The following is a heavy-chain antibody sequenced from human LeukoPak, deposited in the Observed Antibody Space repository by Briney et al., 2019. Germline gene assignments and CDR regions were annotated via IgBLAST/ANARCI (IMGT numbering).Heavy chain of an antibody. J-gene: IGHJ1*01. V-gene: IGHV3-53*01. CDR2: IYSGGST. Sequence: PGGSLRLSCAASGFTVSSNYMSWVRQAPGKGLEWVSVIYSGGSTYYADSVKGRFTISRDNSKNTLYLQMNSLRAEDTAVYYCATPIVVVVAATPQFQHWGQGTLVTVSS. CDR1: GFTVSSNY. D-gene: IGHD2-15*01. CDR3: ATPIVVVVAATPQFQH.